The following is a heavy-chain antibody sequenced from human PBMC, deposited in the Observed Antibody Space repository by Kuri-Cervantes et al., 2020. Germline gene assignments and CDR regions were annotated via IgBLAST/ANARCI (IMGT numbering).Heavy chain of an antibody. Sequence: GGSLRLSCAASGFTFSSYTMHWVRQAPGKGLEWVSLISWDDGSTYYADSVKGRFTISRDNSKNSLYLQMNSLRTEDTALYYCAKELYSYGLAYWGQGTLVTVSS. CDR2: ISWDDGST. D-gene: IGHD5-18*01. V-gene: IGHV3-43*01. J-gene: IGHJ4*02. CDR1: GFTFSSYT. CDR3: AKELYSYGLAY.